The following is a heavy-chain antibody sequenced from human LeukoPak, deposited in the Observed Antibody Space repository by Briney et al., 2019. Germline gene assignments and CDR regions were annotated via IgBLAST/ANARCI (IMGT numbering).Heavy chain of an antibody. CDR1: GFTFSNYW. CDR2: VNRDGSGT. J-gene: IGHJ4*01. CDR3: TPG. V-gene: IGHV3-74*01. Sequence: GGSQRLSCAVSGFTFSNYWMHWVRQAPGKGLVWVSAVNRDGSGTNYAGSVKGRFTISRDNAKDTLYLQMNSLRVEDTAVYYCTPGGGHGTLVSVSS. D-gene: IGHD3-10*01.